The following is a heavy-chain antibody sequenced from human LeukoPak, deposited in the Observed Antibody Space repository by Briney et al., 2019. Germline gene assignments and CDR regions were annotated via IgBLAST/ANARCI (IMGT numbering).Heavy chain of an antibody. D-gene: IGHD6-13*01. J-gene: IGHJ5*02. CDR1: GGSFSGYY. V-gene: IGHV4-34*01. Sequence: SETLSLTCAVYGGSFSGYYWSWIRQPPGKGLEWIGEINHSGSTNYNPSLKSRLTISVDTSKNQFSLKLSSVTAADTAVYYCARDLSGSSWYGGWFDPWGQGNLVTVSS. CDR3: ARDLSGSSWYGGWFDP. CDR2: INHSGST.